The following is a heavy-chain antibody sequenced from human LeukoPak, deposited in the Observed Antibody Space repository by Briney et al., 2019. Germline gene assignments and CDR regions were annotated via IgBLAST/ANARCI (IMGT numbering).Heavy chain of an antibody. J-gene: IGHJ6*03. CDR1: GGSISSGSYY. CDR3: ARNSIAARPFGFPDFLYYYYYMDV. D-gene: IGHD6-6*01. V-gene: IGHV4-61*02. CDR2: IYTSGST. Sequence: PSETLSLTCTVYGGSISSGSYYWGRIRQPAGKGLEWIGRIYTSGSTYYNPSLKSRVTISVDTSKNQFSLKLSSVTAADTAVYYCARNSIAARPFGFPDFLYYYYYMDVWGKGTTVTVSS.